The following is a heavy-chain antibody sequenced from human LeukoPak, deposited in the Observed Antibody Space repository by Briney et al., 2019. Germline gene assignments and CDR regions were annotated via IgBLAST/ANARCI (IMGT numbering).Heavy chain of an antibody. J-gene: IGHJ2*01. V-gene: IGHV3-33*01. CDR3: ARDIVHCSGGSCYSLGWYFDL. CDR1: GFTFSSYG. Sequence: GGSLRLSCAASGFTFSSYGMHWVRQAPGKGLERVAVIWYDGSNKYYADSVKGRFTISRDNSKNTLYLQMNSLRAEDTAVYYCARDIVHCSGGSCYSLGWYFDLWGRGTLVTVSS. D-gene: IGHD2-15*01. CDR2: IWYDGSNK.